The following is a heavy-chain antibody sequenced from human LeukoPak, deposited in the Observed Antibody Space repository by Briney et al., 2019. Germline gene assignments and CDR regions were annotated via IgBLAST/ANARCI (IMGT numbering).Heavy chain of an antibody. CDR2: ISYDGSNK. CDR3: ARDGLVALLDY. D-gene: IGHD5-12*01. J-gene: IGHJ4*02. V-gene: IGHV3-30-3*01. Sequence: GGSLRLSCAASGFTFSSYAMHWVRQAPGKGLEWVAVISYDGSNKYYADSVKGRFTISRDNSKNTLYLQMNSLRAEDTAVYYCARDGLVALLDYWGQGTLVTVSS. CDR1: GFTFSSYA.